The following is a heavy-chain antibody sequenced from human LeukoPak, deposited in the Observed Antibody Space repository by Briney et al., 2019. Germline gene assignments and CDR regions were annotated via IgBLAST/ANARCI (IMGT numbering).Heavy chain of an antibody. CDR3: AKDLTREVRGVIV. Sequence: GGSLRLSCAASGFTFSSYAMSWVRQAPGKGLEWVSAMSGSGDIIYYADSVKGRFTISRDNSKNTLYLQMNSLRAEDTALYYCAKDLTREVRGVIVWGQGTLVTVSS. V-gene: IGHV3-23*01. D-gene: IGHD3-10*01. J-gene: IGHJ4*02. CDR2: MSGSGDII. CDR1: GFTFSSYA.